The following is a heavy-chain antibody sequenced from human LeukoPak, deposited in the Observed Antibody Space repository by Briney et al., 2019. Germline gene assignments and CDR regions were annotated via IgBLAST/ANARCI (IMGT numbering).Heavy chain of an antibody. CDR2: INHSGST. CDR1: GGSFSGYY. Sequence: SETLSLTCAVYGGSFSGYYWSWIRQPPGKGLEWIGEINHSGSTNYNPSLKSRVTISVDTSKNQFSLKLSSVTAADTAVYYCAKPRPGNYPQPNDYWGQGTLVTVSS. D-gene: IGHD3-10*01. V-gene: IGHV4-34*01. CDR3: AKPRPGNYPQPNDY. J-gene: IGHJ4*02.